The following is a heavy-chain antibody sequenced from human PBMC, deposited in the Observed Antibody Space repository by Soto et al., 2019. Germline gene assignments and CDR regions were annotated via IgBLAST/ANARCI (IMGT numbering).Heavy chain of an antibody. J-gene: IGHJ6*02. Sequence: SGPTLVNPTQTLTLTCTFSGFSLSTSGMCVSWIRQPPGKALEWLARIDWDDDKYYSTSLKTRLTISKDTSKNQVVLTMTNMDPVDTATYYCARIRRIAAAGGYYYGMDVWGQGTTVTVSS. V-gene: IGHV2-70*11. CDR3: ARIRRIAAAGGYYYGMDV. CDR1: GFSLSTSGMC. CDR2: IDWDDDK. D-gene: IGHD6-13*01.